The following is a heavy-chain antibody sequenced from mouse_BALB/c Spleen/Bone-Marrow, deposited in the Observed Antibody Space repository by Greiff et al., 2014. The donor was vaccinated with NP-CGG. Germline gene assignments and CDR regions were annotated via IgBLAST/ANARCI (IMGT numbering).Heavy chain of an antibody. CDR3: AREGSRLRGYFDV. J-gene: IGHJ1*01. V-gene: IGHV1S132*01. CDR1: GYTFTSYW. CDR2: IFPGTGTT. Sequence: VQLQRSGAELVKPGASVKLSCKTSGYTFTSYWIQWVKQRPGQGLGWIGEIFPGTGTTYYNEKFKGKATLTIDTSSSTAYMQLSSLTSEDSAVYFCAREGSRLRGYFDVWGAGTTVTVSS. D-gene: IGHD1-1*01.